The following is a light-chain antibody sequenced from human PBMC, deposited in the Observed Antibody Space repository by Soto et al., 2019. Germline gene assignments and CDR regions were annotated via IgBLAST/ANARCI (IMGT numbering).Light chain of an antibody. J-gene: IGKJ5*01. Sequence: EIVLTQSPGTLSLSPGEGATLSCRAGQSVSSSSLAWYQQRPGQAPRLLIYGTSSRATGIPDRFSGSGSGTDFTLTISRLEPEDFAVYFCQRYGSSPLITFGQGTRLEIK. CDR3: QRYGSSPLIT. V-gene: IGKV3-20*01. CDR2: GTS. CDR1: QSVSSSS.